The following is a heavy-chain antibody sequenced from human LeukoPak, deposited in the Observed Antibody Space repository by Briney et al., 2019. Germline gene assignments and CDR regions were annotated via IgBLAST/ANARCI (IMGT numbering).Heavy chain of an antibody. CDR1: GYTFTGYH. V-gene: IGHV1-46*01. CDR2: IIPIFGTA. CDR3: ARTDGDFYYFDY. J-gene: IGHJ4*02. Sequence: GASVKVSCKASGYTFTGYHMHWVRQAPGQGLEWMGGIIPIFGTANYAQKFQGRVTMTRDTSTSTVYMELSSLRSEDTAVYYCARTDGDFYYFDYWGQGTLVTVSS. D-gene: IGHD4-17*01.